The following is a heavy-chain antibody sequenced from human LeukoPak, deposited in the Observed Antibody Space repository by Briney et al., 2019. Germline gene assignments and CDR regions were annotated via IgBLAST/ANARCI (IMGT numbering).Heavy chain of an antibody. CDR1: GGSIRSSSYY. Sequence: SETLSLTCTVAGGSIRSSSYYWGWIRQPPGKGLEWIGSIYYSGSTYYNPSLKSRVTISVDTSKNQFSLKLSSVTAADTAVYYCARTTVVRGTYYMDVWGKGTTVTISS. CDR3: ARTTVVRGTYYMDV. J-gene: IGHJ6*03. CDR2: IYYSGST. D-gene: IGHD3-10*01. V-gene: IGHV4-39*07.